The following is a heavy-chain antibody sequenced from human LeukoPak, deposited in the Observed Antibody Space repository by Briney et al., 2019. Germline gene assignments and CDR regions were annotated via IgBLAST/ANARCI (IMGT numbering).Heavy chain of an antibody. CDR1: GGSFSGYY. J-gene: IGHJ4*02. Sequence: SETLSLTCAVYGGSFSGYYWSWIRQPPGKGLEWIGEINHSGSTNYNPSLKSRVTISVDTSKNQFSLKLSSVTAADTAVYYCARESVSYSSSWYFDYWGQGPLITVSS. V-gene: IGHV4-34*01. CDR2: INHSGST. CDR3: ARESVSYSSSWYFDY. D-gene: IGHD6-13*01.